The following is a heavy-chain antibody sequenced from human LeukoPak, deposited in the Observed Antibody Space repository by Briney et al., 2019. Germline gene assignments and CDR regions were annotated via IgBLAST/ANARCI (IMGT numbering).Heavy chain of an antibody. CDR2: INPSGGST. V-gene: IGHV1-46*01. Sequence: GASVKVSCKASGYTFTSYYMHWVRQAPGQGLEWMGIINPSGGSTSYAQKFQGRVTMTRDMSTSTVYMELSSLRSEDTAVYYCARDVGGYYYDYWGQGTLVTVSS. CDR1: GYTFTSYY. D-gene: IGHD3-22*01. CDR3: ARDVGGYYYDY. J-gene: IGHJ4*02.